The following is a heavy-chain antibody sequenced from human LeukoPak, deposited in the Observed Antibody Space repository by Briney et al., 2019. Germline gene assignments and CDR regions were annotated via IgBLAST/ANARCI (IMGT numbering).Heavy chain of an antibody. D-gene: IGHD3-10*01. CDR3: AKDGESGIPGDY. CDR1: GFTFSSYA. Sequence: GGSLRLSCAASGFTFSSYAMHWVRQAPGKGLEWVSVIYSGGSTYYADSVKGRFTISRDNSKNTLYLQMNSLRAEDTAVYYCAKDGESGIPGDYWGQGTLVTVSS. V-gene: IGHV3-23*03. CDR2: IYSGGST. J-gene: IGHJ4*02.